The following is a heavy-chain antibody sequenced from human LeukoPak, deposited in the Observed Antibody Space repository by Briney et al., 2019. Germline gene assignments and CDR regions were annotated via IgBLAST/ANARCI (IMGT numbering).Heavy chain of an antibody. V-gene: IGHV4-4*07. CDR3: ARWCSSTSCYSTRRAFDI. CDR2: IYTSGST. D-gene: IGHD2-2*02. CDR1: GGSISSYY. J-gene: IGHJ3*02. Sequence: SETLSLTCTVSGGSISSYYWSWIRQPAGKGLEWIGRIYTSGSTNYNPSLKSRVTMSVDTSKNQFSLKLSSVTAADTAVYYCARWCSSTSCYSTRRAFDIWGQGTMDTVSS.